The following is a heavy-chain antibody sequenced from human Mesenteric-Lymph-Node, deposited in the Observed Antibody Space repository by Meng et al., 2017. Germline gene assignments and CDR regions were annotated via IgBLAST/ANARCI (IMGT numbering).Heavy chain of an antibody. Sequence: QVQLVESGGGLVNPGGSLRLSCAASGFTFSDYYMTWVRQAPGKGLEWVACISYSAATTYYADSVKGRLTISRDNGKNSVFLQMNSLRVEDTAVYYCARGSVASRLDYWGQGTLVTVSS. D-gene: IGHD3-3*01. CDR1: GFTFSDYY. J-gene: IGHJ4*02. CDR3: ARGSVASRLDY. CDR2: ISYSAATT. V-gene: IGHV3-11*01.